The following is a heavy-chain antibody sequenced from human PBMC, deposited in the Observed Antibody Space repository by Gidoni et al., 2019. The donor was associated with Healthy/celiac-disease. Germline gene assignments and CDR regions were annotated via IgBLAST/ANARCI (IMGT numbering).Heavy chain of an antibody. CDR3: AREGTYGDYESDAFDI. D-gene: IGHD4-17*01. CDR1: GGSFSGSY. J-gene: IGHJ3*02. V-gene: IGHV4-34*01. CDR2: INHSGST. Sequence: QVQLQQWGAGLLKPSETLSLTCAVYGGSFSGSYWSWIRQPPGKGLEWIGEINHSGSTNYNPSLKSRVTISVDTSKNQFSLKLSSVTAADTAVYYCAREGTYGDYESDAFDIWGQGTMVTVSS.